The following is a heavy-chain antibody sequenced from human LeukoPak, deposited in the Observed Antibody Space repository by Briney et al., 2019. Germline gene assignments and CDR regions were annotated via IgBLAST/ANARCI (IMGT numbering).Heavy chain of an antibody. Sequence: GGSLRLSCAASGFTFKKAWMQWVRQAPGKGLEWVGRIENDGKRTDYAAPVKGRFTISRDDSKDMLYLQMNNLKTEDTAVYYCATDWGSGDYIIACDSWGQGTTVIVSS. D-gene: IGHD3-10*01. CDR1: GFTFKKAW. J-gene: IGHJ6*02. CDR3: ATDWGSGDYIIACDS. V-gene: IGHV3-15*04. CDR2: IENDGKRT.